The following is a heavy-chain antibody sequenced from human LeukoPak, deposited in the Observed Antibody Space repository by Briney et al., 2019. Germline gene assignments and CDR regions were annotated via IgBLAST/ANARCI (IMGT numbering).Heavy chain of an antibody. Sequence: GGSLRLSCAASGFTFTTYSMNWVRQAPGKGLEWVSYISRRSSTIYYADSVKGRFTISRDNANNSLYLQMNSLRAEDTAVYYCAVHYYSFYYMDVWGKGTTVTVSS. J-gene: IGHJ6*03. CDR2: ISRRSSTI. V-gene: IGHV3-48*01. CDR3: AVHYYSFYYMDV. CDR1: GFTFTTYS.